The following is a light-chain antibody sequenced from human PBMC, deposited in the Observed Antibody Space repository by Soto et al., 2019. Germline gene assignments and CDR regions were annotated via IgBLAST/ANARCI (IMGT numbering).Light chain of an antibody. CDR3: QQASTIPRT. CDR2: AAS. J-gene: IGKJ1*01. Sequence: DIQMTQSPSALSASVGDRVTISCRASQHIATYLNWYQHKPGKAPKLLVYAASTLQGGVPSRFSGSGSGTDFSLTISSLQPDDFATYYCQQASTIPRTFGQGTKV. V-gene: IGKV1-39*01. CDR1: QHIATY.